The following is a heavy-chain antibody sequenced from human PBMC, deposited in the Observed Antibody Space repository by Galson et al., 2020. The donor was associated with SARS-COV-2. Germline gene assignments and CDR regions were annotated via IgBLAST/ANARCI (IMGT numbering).Heavy chain of an antibody. CDR3: ASEPYDFWSGYLGDDY. V-gene: IGHV3-48*04. D-gene: IGHD3-3*01. Sequence: GGSLRLSCAASGFTFSSYSMNWVRQAPGKGLEWVSYISSSSSTIYYADSVKGRFTISRDNAKNSLYLQMNSLRAEDTAVYYCASEPYDFWSGYLGDDYWGQGTLVTVSS. CDR1: GFTFSSYS. CDR2: ISSSSSTI. J-gene: IGHJ4*02.